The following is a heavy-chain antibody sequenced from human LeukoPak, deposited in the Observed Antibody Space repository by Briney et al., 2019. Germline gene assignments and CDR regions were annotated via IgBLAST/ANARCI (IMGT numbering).Heavy chain of an antibody. CDR3: ARLGEEDAFDI. J-gene: IGHJ3*02. D-gene: IGHD1-26*01. CDR2: IYPGDSDT. V-gene: IGHV5-51*01. CDR1: GYSFTSYW. Sequence: PGGSLRLSCKGSGYSFTSYWIGWVRQMPGKGLEWMGIIYPGDSDTRYSPSFQGQVTISADKSISTAYLQWSSLKASDTAMYHCARLGEEDAFDIWGQGTMVTVSS.